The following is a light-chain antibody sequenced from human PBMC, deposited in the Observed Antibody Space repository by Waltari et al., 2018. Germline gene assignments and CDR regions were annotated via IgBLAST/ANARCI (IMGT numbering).Light chain of an antibody. CDR1: SGINVGTYR. V-gene: IGLV5-45*02. CDR2: YRSDSDR. J-gene: IGLJ3*02. CDR3: MIYYSSAWV. Sequence: QAVLTQPSSLSASPGASTSLTCTFRSGINVGTYRIYWYLQKPGSPPHYLLRYRSDSDRHQGSGVPSRFSGSNDASANAGILLISGLQSEDEADYYCMIYYSSAWVFGGGTKLTVL.